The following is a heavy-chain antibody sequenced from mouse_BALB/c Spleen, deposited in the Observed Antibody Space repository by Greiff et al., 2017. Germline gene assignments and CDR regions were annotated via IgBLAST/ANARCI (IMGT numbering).Heavy chain of an antibody. CDR2: ISSGGSYT. CDR1: GFTFSSYA. J-gene: IGHJ2*01. D-gene: IGHD4-1*01. Sequence: EVMLVESGGGLVKPGGSLKLSCAASGFTFSSYAMSWVRQTPEKRLEWVATISSGGSYTYYPDSVKGRFTISRDNAKNTLYLQMSSLRSEDTAMYYCARQLGRKDYFDYWGQGTTLTVSS. V-gene: IGHV5-9-3*01. CDR3: ARQLGRKDYFDY.